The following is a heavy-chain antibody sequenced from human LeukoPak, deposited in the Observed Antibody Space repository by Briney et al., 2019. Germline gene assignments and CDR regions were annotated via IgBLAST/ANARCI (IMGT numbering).Heavy chain of an antibody. CDR1: GYTFTRYG. CDR2: ISAYNGKT. J-gene: IGHJ3*02. CDR3: ARDLDSSGYYRSDAFDI. Sequence: ASVKVSCKASGYTFTRYGTTWVRQAPGQGLEWMGCISAYNGKTDHAEKFQGRLRMTTDTSTSTAYMELMSLRSDDTAVYYCARDLDSSGYYRSDAFDIWGQGTMVTVSS. V-gene: IGHV1-18*01. D-gene: IGHD3-22*01.